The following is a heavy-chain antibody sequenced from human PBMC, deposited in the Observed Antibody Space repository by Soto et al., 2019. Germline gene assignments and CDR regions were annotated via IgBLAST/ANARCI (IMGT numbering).Heavy chain of an antibody. Sequence: ASVKVSCKASGYTFSSYDINWVRQAAGQGLEWMGWMNPESGKTGYAQKFQGRVTMTRNTSTSTAYMELSSLRSEDTAVYYCAREDCTSTTCYPFDFWGQGTLVTVSS. D-gene: IGHD2-2*01. CDR2: MNPESGKT. J-gene: IGHJ4*02. V-gene: IGHV1-8*01. CDR1: GYTFSSYD. CDR3: AREDCTSTTCYPFDF.